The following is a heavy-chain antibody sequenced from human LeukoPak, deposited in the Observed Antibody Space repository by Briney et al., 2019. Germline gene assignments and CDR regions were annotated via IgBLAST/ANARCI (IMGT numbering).Heavy chain of an antibody. D-gene: IGHD2-2*01. Sequence: SETLSLTCTVSGGSISSGSYYWSWIRQPAGKGLEWIGRIYTSGSTNYNPSLKSRVTISVDTSRNQFSLKLSSVTAADTAVYYCARARQYQLHPYWYFDLWGRGTLVTVSS. J-gene: IGHJ2*01. CDR3: ARARQYQLHPYWYFDL. CDR1: GGSISSGSYY. V-gene: IGHV4-61*02. CDR2: IYTSGST.